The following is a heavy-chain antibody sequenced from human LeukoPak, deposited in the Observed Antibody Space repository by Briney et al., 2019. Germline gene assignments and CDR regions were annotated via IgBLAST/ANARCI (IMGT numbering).Heavy chain of an antibody. Sequence: GGTLRLSCAASGFIFNNYGLIWVRQAPGKGLEWVSAISNDGGGTTYADFVKGRFTISRDNSRNTLFLQMNSLRGDDTALYYCAKGGSGYFLDLWGQGTLVTVSS. CDR1: GFIFNNYG. V-gene: IGHV3-23*01. CDR2: ISNDGGGT. CDR3: AKGGSGYFLDL. J-gene: IGHJ5*02. D-gene: IGHD3-22*01.